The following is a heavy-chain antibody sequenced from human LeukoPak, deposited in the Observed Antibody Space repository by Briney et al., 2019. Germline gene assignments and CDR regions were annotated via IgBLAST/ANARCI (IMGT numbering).Heavy chain of an antibody. CDR1: GYTFTNYY. Sequence: ASVKVSCKASGYTFTNYYMHWVRQAPGEGLEWMGIINPTGGSTSYAQKFQGRVTMTRDTSTGTVYMELSSLRSEDTAVYYCARDHYHKVHSVMVTAPDYWGQGTLVIVSS. D-gene: IGHD2-21*02. J-gene: IGHJ4*02. CDR2: INPTGGST. CDR3: ARDHYHKVHSVMVTAPDY. V-gene: IGHV1-46*01.